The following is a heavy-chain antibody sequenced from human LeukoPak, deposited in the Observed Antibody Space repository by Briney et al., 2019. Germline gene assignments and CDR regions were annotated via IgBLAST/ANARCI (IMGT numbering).Heavy chain of an antibody. D-gene: IGHD5-24*01. CDR1: GYTYTSYG. Sequence: ASVKVSFKASGYTYTSYGISWVRQAPGQGLEWMGWISLYNGNTKYAQKLQGRVTMTTDTSTSTAYMELRSLRSDDTAVYYCARVGEMASTLMGTFDYWGQGTLVTVSS. CDR3: ARVGEMASTLMGTFDY. J-gene: IGHJ4*02. V-gene: IGHV1-18*04. CDR2: ISLYNGNT.